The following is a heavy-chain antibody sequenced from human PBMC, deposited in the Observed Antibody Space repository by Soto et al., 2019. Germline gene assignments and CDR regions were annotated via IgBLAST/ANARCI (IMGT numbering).Heavy chain of an antibody. CDR1: GGSISSSNYH. CDR3: ARPVGNRPPGS. CDR2: MYYSGST. V-gene: IGHV4-39*01. Sequence: QLQLQESGPGLVKPSETLSLTCTVSGGSISSSNYHWGWIRQPPGKGLEWIGSMYYSGSTYYNPSLKRRVTISVDTSKYQFSLKLTSVTAADTAVDHCARPVGNRPPGSWGQGTLVTVSS. J-gene: IGHJ4*02. D-gene: IGHD1-1*01.